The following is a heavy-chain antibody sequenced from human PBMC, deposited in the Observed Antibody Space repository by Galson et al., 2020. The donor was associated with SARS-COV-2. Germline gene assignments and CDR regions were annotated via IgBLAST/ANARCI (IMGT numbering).Heavy chain of an antibody. Sequence: GESLKISCAASGLTVSRNYMSWVRQAPGKGLEWVSVIYSGGSTFYADSVRGRFTISRDISKNTLYLQMNSLRAEDTAVYYCARDFGGDPSYYYHAMDVWGQGTTVSVSS. J-gene: IGHJ6*02. CDR3: ARDFGGDPSYYYHAMDV. CDR1: GLTVSRNY. CDR2: IYSGGST. V-gene: IGHV3-66*01. D-gene: IGHD3-10*01.